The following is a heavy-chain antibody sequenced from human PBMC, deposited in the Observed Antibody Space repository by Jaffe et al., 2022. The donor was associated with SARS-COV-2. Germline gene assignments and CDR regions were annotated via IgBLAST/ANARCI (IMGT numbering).Heavy chain of an antibody. J-gene: IGHJ4*02. CDR3: ARDGYYYDSSGPYDSIDY. CDR1: GFTFSSYA. Sequence: QVQLVESGGGVVQPGRSLRLSCAASGFTFSSYAMHWVRQAPGKGLEWVAVISYDGSNKYYADSVKGRFTISRDNSKNTLYLQMNSLRAEDTAVYYCARDGYYYDSSGPYDSIDYWGQGTLVTVSS. D-gene: IGHD3-22*01. V-gene: IGHV3-30-3*01. CDR2: ISYDGSNK.